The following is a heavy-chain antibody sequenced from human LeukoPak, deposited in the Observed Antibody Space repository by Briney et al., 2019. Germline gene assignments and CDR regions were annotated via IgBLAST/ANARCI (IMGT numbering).Heavy chain of an antibody. J-gene: IGHJ4*02. CDR2: INPNSGGT. CDR3: ARTYSSGWKLFDY. D-gene: IGHD6-19*01. CDR1: GYTFIGYY. Sequence: ASVKVSCKASGYTFIGYYMHWVRQAPGQGLEWMGWINPNSGGTNYAQKFQGRVTMTRDTSISTAYMELSRLRSDDTAVYYCARTYSSGWKLFDYWGQGTLVTVSS. V-gene: IGHV1-2*02.